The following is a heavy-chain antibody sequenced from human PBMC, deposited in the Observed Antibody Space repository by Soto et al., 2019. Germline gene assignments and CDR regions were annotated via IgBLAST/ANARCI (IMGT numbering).Heavy chain of an antibody. V-gene: IGHV4-4*02. D-gene: IGHD3-3*02. Sequence: HVQLQESGPGLVKPSETLSLTCAVSRGAISSDNWWIWVRQAPVKGLEYIGQIYHTGTTDYNPSLRRRVPMSVDKSKNQFSLEVNSVTAADTAMYYCATSKSKAFDYLGQGTLVTVSS. CDR1: RGAISSDNW. CDR2: IYHTGTT. J-gene: IGHJ4*02. CDR3: ATSKSKAFDY.